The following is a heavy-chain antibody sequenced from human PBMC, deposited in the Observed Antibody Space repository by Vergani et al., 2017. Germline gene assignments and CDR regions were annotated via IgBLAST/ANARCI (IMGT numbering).Heavy chain of an antibody. CDR2: ISSSSSYI. CDR1: GFTFSSYS. V-gene: IGHV3-21*01. D-gene: IGHD3-22*01. J-gene: IGHJ4*02. Sequence: EVQLVESGGGLVRPGGSLRLSCAASGFTFSSYSMNWVRQAPGKGLEWVSSISSSSSYIYYADSVKGRFTISRDNAKNSLYLQMNSLRAEDTAVYCCARNYDSSGYFQLPTFDYWGQGTLVTVSS. CDR3: ARNYDSSGYFQLPTFDY.